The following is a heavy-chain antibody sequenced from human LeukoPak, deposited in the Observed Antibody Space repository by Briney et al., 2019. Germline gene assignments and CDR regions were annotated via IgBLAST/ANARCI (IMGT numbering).Heavy chain of an antibody. Sequence: GGSLRLSCAASGLTFSSYAMSWVRQAPGKGLEWVSTINGGGVNTHYADSVGGRFTISRDNSKNTLFLQMNSLRDEDTVVYYCAKDLYSNYGPADYWGQGTLVTVSS. CDR1: GLTFSSYA. J-gene: IGHJ4*02. D-gene: IGHD4-11*01. CDR2: INGGGVNT. V-gene: IGHV3-23*01. CDR3: AKDLYSNYGPADY.